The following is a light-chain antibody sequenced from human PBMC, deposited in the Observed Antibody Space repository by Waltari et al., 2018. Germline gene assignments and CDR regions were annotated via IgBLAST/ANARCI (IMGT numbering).Light chain of an antibody. J-gene: IGLJ3*02. CDR1: RGRIPSTS. V-gene: IGLV6-57*02. CDR3: HSYVDTYHV. Sequence: NFVLTQPLSVSESPGKTVTIPCTGSRGRIPSTSVQWSRQRPGSAPTTVIYEDGRRPSGVPDRFSGSIDRSSNSASLTISGLKTEDEGDYYCHSYVDTYHVFGGGTKLTVL. CDR2: EDG.